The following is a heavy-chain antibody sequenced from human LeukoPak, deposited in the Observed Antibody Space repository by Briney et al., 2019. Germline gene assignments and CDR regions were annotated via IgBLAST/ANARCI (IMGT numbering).Heavy chain of an antibody. CDR3: ARARPPSDSTHFDY. J-gene: IGHJ4*02. Sequence: SETLSLTCTVSGYSMSSGYYWGWIRQPPGKGLEWIGSIYHSGSTYHNPSLKSRVTISVDTSKKQFSLKLSSVTAADTAVYYCARARPPSDSTHFDYWGQGTLVTVSS. CDR1: GYSMSSGYY. D-gene: IGHD6-6*01. CDR2: IYHSGST. V-gene: IGHV4-38-2*02.